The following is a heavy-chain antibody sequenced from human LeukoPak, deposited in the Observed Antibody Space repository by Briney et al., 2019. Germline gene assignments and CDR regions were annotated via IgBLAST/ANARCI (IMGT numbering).Heavy chain of an antibody. D-gene: IGHD2-2*01. V-gene: IGHV3-21*01. CDR1: GFTFSSYS. J-gene: IGHJ4*02. CDR2: ISSSSSYI. CDR3: ARVSSVVVPAAMRTKDYFDY. Sequence: PGGSLRLSCAASGFTFSSYSMNWVRQAPGKGLEWVSSISSSSSYIYYADSVKGRFTISRDNAKNSLYLQMNSLRAEDTAVYYCARVSSVVVPAAMRTKDYFDYWGQGTLVTVSS.